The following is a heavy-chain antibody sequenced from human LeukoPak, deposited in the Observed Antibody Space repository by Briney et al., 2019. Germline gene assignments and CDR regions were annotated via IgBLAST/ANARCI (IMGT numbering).Heavy chain of an antibody. CDR2: INHSGST. Sequence: SETLSLTCAVYGGSFSGYYWSWIRQPPGKGLEWIGEINHSGSTNYNPSLKSRVTMSVDTSKNQVFLKLSSVTATDTAVYYFARVGLRYYGSGRGPFDYWGQGTLVTVSS. J-gene: IGHJ4*02. D-gene: IGHD3-10*01. V-gene: IGHV4-34*01. CDR1: GGSFSGYY. CDR3: ARVGLRYYGSGRGPFDY.